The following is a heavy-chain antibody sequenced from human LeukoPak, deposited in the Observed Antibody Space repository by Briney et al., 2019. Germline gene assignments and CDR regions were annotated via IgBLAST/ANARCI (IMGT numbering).Heavy chain of an antibody. V-gene: IGHV4-38-2*02. CDR2: FDNSGST. CDR1: GYSISTGYY. Sequence: SETLSLTCTVSGYSISTGYYWDWIRQPPGKGLEWIGSFDNSGSTYYNPSLKSRVTISVDTSKDQFSLKLTSVTAADTAVYYCARPPGIAAAWFDPWGQGTLVTVSS. CDR3: ARPPGIAAAWFDP. D-gene: IGHD6-13*01. J-gene: IGHJ5*02.